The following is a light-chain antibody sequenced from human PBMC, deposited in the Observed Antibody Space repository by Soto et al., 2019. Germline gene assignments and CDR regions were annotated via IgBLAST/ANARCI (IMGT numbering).Light chain of an antibody. CDR2: WAS. CDR3: QQYYGIPYT. V-gene: IGKV4-1*01. Sequence: DIVMTQSPDSLAVSLGERATINCKSSQSVLYSSNNMNYLAWYQQKPGQPPKLLIYWASTRESGVPDRFSGSGSGTAFPLNVSSLQAEDVAVYYCQQYYGIPYTFGQGTKLEIK. CDR1: QSVLYSSNNMNY. J-gene: IGKJ2*01.